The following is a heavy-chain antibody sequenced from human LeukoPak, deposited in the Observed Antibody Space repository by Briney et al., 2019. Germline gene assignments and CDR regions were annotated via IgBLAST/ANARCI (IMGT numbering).Heavy chain of an antibody. D-gene: IGHD2-8*01. CDR3: ARGNTKHCTNGVCYPEDFDY. J-gene: IGHJ4*02. V-gene: IGHV1-69*05. CDR1: GGTFNSYA. Sequence: SVKVSCKASGGTFNSYAISWVRQAPGQGLEWMGGIIPIFGTANYAQKFQGRVTITTDESTSTAYMELSSLRSEDTAVYYCARGNTKHCTNGVCYPEDFDYWGQGTLVTVSS. CDR2: IIPIFGTA.